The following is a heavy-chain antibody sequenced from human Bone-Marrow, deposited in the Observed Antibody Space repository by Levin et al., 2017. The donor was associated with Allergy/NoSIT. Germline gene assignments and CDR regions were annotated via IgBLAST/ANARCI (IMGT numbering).Heavy chain of an antibody. CDR1: GGSFSSYA. V-gene: IGHV1-69*01. CDR2: IIPILGMV. J-gene: IGHJ6*02. Sequence: KISCKASGGSFSSYAVSWVRQAPGQGLEWMGGIIPILGMVNYAQKFQGRVTITADESTSTAYMELRSLRSEDTAVYYCARGWETYYYDSSGYYNAMDVWGQGTTVTVSS. CDR3: ARGWETYYYDSSGYYNAMDV. D-gene: IGHD3-22*01.